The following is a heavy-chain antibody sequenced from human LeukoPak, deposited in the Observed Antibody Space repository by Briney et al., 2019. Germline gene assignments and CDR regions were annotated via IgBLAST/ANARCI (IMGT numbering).Heavy chain of an antibody. CDR1: GYTFTGYY. Sequence: GSSVKVSCKASGYTFTGYYMHWVRQAPGQGLEWMGWINPNSGGTNYAQKFQGRVTMTRDTSISTAYMELSRLRSDDTAVYYCARPLDYYDSSGYDFDYWGQGTLVTVSS. CDR3: ARPLDYYDSSGYDFDY. CDR2: INPNSGGT. D-gene: IGHD3-22*01. J-gene: IGHJ4*02. V-gene: IGHV1-2*02.